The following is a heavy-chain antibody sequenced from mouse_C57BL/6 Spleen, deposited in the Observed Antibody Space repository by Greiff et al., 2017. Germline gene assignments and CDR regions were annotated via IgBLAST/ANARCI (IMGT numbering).Heavy chain of an antibody. V-gene: IGHV6-6*01. CDR2: IRNKANNHAT. CDR3: TRRGFYYFDY. J-gene: IGHJ2*01. D-gene: IGHD3-1*01. Sequence: EVQLVESGGGLVQPGGSMKLSCAASGFTFSDAWMDWVRQSPEKGLEWVAEIRNKANNHATYYAESVKGRFTISRDDSKSSVYLQMNSLRAEDTGIYYCTRRGFYYFDYWGQGTTLTVSS. CDR1: GFTFSDAW.